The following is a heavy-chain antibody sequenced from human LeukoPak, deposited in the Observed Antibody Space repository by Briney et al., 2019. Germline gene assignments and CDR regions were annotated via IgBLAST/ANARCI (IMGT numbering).Heavy chain of an antibody. CDR1: GFTFSSYA. V-gene: IGHV3-23*01. J-gene: IGHJ3*02. D-gene: IGHD3-22*01. CDR2: ISGSGGST. CDR3: AKDVSGGVGSTVVVPRRLAFDI. Sequence: PAQSLRLSCAASGFTFSSYAISWVRQAPGKGLEWDAAISGSGGSTYYADFVKGRFTLSRDNSKNTLYLQMNSLRAEDTAVYYCAKDVSGGVGSTVVVPRRLAFDIWGQGTMVTVSS.